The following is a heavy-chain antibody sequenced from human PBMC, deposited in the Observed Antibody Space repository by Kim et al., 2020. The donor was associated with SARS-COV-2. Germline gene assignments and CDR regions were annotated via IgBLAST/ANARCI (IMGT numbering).Heavy chain of an antibody. J-gene: IGHJ6*02. V-gene: IGHV3-23*01. CDR3: ASRRKLYGMDV. CDR1: GPTFVNYA. Sequence: GGSLRLSCVASGPTFVNYAMSWVRQAPGKGLEWVSVIGTVGDAIHYRDSVKGRFTISRDNFKNTLYLQMISLTAEDTAMYYCASRRKLYGMDVWGQGPT. CDR2: IGTVGDAI.